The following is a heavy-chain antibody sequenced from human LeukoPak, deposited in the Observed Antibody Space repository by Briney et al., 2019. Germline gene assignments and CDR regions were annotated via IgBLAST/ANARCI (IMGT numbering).Heavy chain of an antibody. J-gene: IGHJ4*02. D-gene: IGHD6-13*01. CDR3: ARGYSSLVY. CDR1: GGSISSSSYY. V-gene: IGHV4-39*07. Sequence: SETLSLTCTVSGGSISSSSYYWGWIRQPPGKGLEWIGSIYYSGSTYYNPSLKSRVTISVDTSKNQFSLKLSSVTAADTAVYYCARGYSSLVYWGQGTLVTVSS. CDR2: IYYSGST.